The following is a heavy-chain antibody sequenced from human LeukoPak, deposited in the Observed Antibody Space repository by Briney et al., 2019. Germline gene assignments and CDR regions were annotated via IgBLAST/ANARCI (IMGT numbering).Heavy chain of an antibody. J-gene: IGHJ4*02. CDR1: GFTFSSYA. V-gene: IGHV3-23*01. CDR3: AKEEADYDDRNYYFDY. Sequence: GGSLRLSCAASGFTFSSYAMSWVRQAPGKGLEWVSAISGSGGSTYYADSVKGRFTISRDNSKNTLYLQMNSLRAEDTAVYYCAKEEADYDDRNYYFDYWGQGTLVTVSS. CDR2: ISGSGGST. D-gene: IGHD4-17*01.